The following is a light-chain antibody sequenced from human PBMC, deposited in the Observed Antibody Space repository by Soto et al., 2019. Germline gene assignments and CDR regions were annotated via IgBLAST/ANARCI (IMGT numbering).Light chain of an antibody. CDR3: QQYNSYMLT. CDR1: QSISSW. J-gene: IGKJ4*01. Sequence: DIQMTQSPSTLSTSVGDRVTITCRASQSISSWLAWYQQKPGKAPKLLIYKASSLESGVPSRFSGSGSGTEFTLTISSLQPDDFATYYCQQYNSYMLTFGGGTRWIS. CDR2: KAS. V-gene: IGKV1-5*03.